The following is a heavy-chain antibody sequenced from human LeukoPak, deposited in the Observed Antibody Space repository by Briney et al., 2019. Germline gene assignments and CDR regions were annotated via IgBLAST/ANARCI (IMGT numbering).Heavy chain of an antibody. V-gene: IGHV4-59*08. CDR3: ARHKWNLYYFDY. J-gene: IGHJ4*02. D-gene: IGHD1-20*01. CDR1: GGSISRYY. CDR2: IYYSAST. Sequence: AGTLSLTCTVAGGSISRYYWSWIRQPPRKGLEWIGYIYYSASTNYTPSLKSRVTISVDTSKNQFSLKLSSVTAADTAVYYCARHKWNLYYFDYWGQGTLVTVSS.